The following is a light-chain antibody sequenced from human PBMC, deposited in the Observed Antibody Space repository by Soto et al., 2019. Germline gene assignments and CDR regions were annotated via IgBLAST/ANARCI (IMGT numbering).Light chain of an antibody. CDR1: SSNIGSNS. Sequence: QSVLTQPHSASGTPGQRVTIACSGSSSNIGSNSVNLYHQVAGTAPKLLSHSDNQRPSGGPDRFAGSKSGTSASLAIRGLQSGDEADYYCATWDDTLEGRVFSGGTKPTVL. V-gene: IGLV1-44*01. CDR2: SDN. CDR3: ATWDDTLEGRV. J-gene: IGLJ3*02.